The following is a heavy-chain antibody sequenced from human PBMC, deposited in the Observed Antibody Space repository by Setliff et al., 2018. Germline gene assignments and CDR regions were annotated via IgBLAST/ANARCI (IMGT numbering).Heavy chain of an antibody. CDR2: ISWNSGSI. V-gene: IGHV3-9*01. CDR3: AKDLYFRDAFDI. CDR1: GFIFDDYA. J-gene: IGHJ3*02. Sequence: PGGSLRLSCAASGFIFDDYAMHWVRQAPGKGLEWVSGISWNSGSIGYADSVKGRFTISRDNTKNSLYLQMNSLRAEDTALYYCAKDLYFRDAFDIWGQGTMVTVSS. D-gene: IGHD3-10*01.